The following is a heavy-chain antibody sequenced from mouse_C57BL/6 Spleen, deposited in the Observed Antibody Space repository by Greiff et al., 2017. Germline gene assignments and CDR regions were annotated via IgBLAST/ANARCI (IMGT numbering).Heavy chain of an antibody. CDR3: ARDCGYDESMDY. D-gene: IGHD2-2*01. V-gene: IGHV14-2*01. Sequence: EVQLVESGAELVKPGASVKLSCTASGFTINDYYMHWVKQRTEQGLEWIGRIDPEDGETKYAPKFQGKATITSDTSSTTAYLQLSSLTSEDTAVYYCARDCGYDESMDYWGQGTSVTVSS. J-gene: IGHJ4*01. CDR2: IDPEDGET. CDR1: GFTINDYY.